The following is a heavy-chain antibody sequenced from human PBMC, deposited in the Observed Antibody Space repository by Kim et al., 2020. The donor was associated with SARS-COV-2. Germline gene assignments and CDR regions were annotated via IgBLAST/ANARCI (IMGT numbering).Heavy chain of an antibody. Sequence: SETLSLTCAVYGGSFSGYYWSWIRQPPGKGLEWIGEINHSGSTNYNPSLKSRVTISVDTSKNQFSLRLSSVTAADTAVYYCKGVVVAATTYYYYYGMDVWGQGTTVTVSS. CDR2: INHSGST. CDR3: KGVVVAATTYYYYYGMDV. V-gene: IGHV4-34*01. CDR1: GGSFSGYY. D-gene: IGHD2-15*01. J-gene: IGHJ6*02.